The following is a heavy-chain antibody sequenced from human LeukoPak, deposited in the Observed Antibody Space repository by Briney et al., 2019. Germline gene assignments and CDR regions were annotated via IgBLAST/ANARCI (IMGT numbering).Heavy chain of an antibody. J-gene: IGHJ5*02. CDR1: GYTFTSYY. Sequence: GASVKVSCKASGYTFTSYYMHWVRQAPGQGLEWMGIINPSGGSTSYAQKFQGRVTMTRDMPTSTVYMELSSLRSEDSAVYYCARGGIAAAVAYNWFDPWGQGTLVTVSS. CDR3: ARGGIAAAVAYNWFDP. V-gene: IGHV1-46*01. CDR2: INPSGGST. D-gene: IGHD6-13*01.